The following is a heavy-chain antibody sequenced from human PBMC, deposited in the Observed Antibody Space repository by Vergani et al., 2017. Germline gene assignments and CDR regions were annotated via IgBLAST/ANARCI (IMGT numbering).Heavy chain of an antibody. CDR3: ARGRNFATHWFDT. CDR2: IYYSGST. D-gene: IGHD4-11*01. Sequence: QVQLQESGPGLVKPSETLSLTCTVSGSSISSYYWSWIRQPPGEGLEWIGYIYYSGSTNYNPSLKSRVTISVDTCKNQFSLKLISVTAADTAVYYCARGRNFATHWFDTWGQGTLVTVSS. CDR1: GSSISSYY. V-gene: IGHV4-59*01. J-gene: IGHJ5*02.